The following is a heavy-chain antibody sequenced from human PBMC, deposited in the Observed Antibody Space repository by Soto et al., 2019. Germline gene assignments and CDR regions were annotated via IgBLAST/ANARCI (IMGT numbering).Heavy chain of an antibody. V-gene: IGHV3-49*03. CDR3: TRNPRVVAAPFDY. J-gene: IGHJ4*02. D-gene: IGHD6-19*01. CDR2: ITSKAYRGTT. CDR1: GFTFGDYA. Sequence: EVQLVESGGDLVQPGRSLRLSCTASGFTFGDYAMSWFRQAPGKGLEWVGFITSKAYRGTTEYAASVKGRFTISRDDSKSIAYLQMNSLKTEDTAVYYCTRNPRVVAAPFDYWGQGTLVTVSS.